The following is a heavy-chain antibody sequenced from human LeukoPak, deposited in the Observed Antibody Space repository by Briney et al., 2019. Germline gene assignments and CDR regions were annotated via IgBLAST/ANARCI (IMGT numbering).Heavy chain of an antibody. D-gene: IGHD3-9*01. Sequence: GGSLSFSCAASAFTIDDYAMHWVRQAPGIGLEWVSIPSGDSGSTYYADSVKGRFTISRDNSKNSLYLQMNSLRTEDTALYFCAKDSVTETGFDYWGQGTLVTVSS. CDR2: PSGDSGST. CDR3: AKDSVTETGFDY. V-gene: IGHV3-43*02. J-gene: IGHJ4*02. CDR1: AFTIDDYA.